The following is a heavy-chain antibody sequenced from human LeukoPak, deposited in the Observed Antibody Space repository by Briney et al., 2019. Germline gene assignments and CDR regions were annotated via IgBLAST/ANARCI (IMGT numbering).Heavy chain of an antibody. CDR2: ISAISSSST. CDR3: AKKLAAAGTQAFDI. CDR1: GFTFSSYS. Sequence: GGSLRLSCAASGFTFSSYSMDWVRQAPGKGLEWVSYISAISSSSTYYADSVKGRFTISRDNAKNSLYLQMNSLRAEDTAVYYCAKKLAAAGTQAFDIWGQGTMVTVSS. D-gene: IGHD6-13*01. J-gene: IGHJ3*02. V-gene: IGHV3-48*04.